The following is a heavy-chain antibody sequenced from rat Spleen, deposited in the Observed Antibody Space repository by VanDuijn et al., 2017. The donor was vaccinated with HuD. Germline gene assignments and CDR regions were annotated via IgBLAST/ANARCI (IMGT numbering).Heavy chain of an antibody. CDR1: GFTFSNSD. D-gene: IGHD1-10*01. CDR3: TTENYWFAY. V-gene: IGHV5-20*01. Sequence: EVQLVESGGGLVQPGRSMKHSCAVSGFTFSNSDMAWVRQAPTKGPEWVASISFDGSTTYYRDSVKGRFTISRDNTKSTLYLQMNSLRSEDTATYYCTTENYWFAYWGQGTLVTVSS. CDR2: ISFDGSTT. J-gene: IGHJ3*01.